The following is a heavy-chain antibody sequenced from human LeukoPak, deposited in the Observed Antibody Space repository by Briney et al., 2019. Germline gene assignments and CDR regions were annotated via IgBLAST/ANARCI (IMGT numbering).Heavy chain of an antibody. CDR3: ARFFHDYGAVNWFDP. CDR2: INHSGST. D-gene: IGHD4-17*01. Sequence: SETLSLTCAAYGGSFSGYYWSWIRQPPGKGLEWIGEINHSGSTNYNPSLKSRVTISVDTSKNQFSLKLSSVTAADTAVYYCARFFHDYGAVNWFDPWGPGTLVTVSS. V-gene: IGHV4-34*01. J-gene: IGHJ5*02. CDR1: GGSFSGYY.